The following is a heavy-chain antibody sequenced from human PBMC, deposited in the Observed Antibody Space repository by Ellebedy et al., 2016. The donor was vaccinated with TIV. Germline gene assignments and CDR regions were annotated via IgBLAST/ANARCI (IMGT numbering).Heavy chain of an antibody. J-gene: IGHJ4*02. CDR3: ARGSGWSGYLYFDY. CDR2: VLSDGTT. CDR1: GLSVSSNS. D-gene: IGHD3-3*01. V-gene: IGHV3-53*01. Sequence: GESLKISCAASGLSVSSNSMSWVRQAPGKGLEWVSSVLSDGTTFYADAVRGRFTFSRDNSRNRLFLQMNSLRVDDTAVYFCARGSGWSGYLYFDYWGQGTLVTVS.